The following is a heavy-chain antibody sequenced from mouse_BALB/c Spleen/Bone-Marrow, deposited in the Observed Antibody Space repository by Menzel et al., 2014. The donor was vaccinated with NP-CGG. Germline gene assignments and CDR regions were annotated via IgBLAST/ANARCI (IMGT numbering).Heavy chain of an antibody. Sequence: QVQLKESGAELAKPGASVKMSCKASGYTFTSYWMHWVKQRPGQGLEWIGYINPSTGYTEYNQKFKDKATLTADKSSSTAYMQLSSLTSEDSAVYYCARKVRYDGFDYWGRGTTLTVSS. CDR2: INPSTGYT. J-gene: IGHJ2*01. D-gene: IGHD2-14*01. V-gene: IGHV1-7*01. CDR1: GYTFTSYW. CDR3: ARKVRYDGFDY.